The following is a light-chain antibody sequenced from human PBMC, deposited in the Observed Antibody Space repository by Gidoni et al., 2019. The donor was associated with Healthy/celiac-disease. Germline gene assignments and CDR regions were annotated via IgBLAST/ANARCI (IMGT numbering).Light chain of an antibody. J-gene: IGKJ1*01. CDR2: KAS. Sequence: DLQMTQSPSTLSASVGDSVTITCRASQSISSWLAWYQQEPGKAPKLLIYKASSLESGVPSRFSGSGSGTEFTLTISSLQPDDFATYYCQQYNSYSQTFGQGTKVEIK. V-gene: IGKV1-5*03. CDR3: QQYNSYSQT. CDR1: QSISSW.